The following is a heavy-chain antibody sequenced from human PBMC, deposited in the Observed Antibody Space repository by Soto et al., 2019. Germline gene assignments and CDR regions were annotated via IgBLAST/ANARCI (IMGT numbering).Heavy chain of an antibody. V-gene: IGHV4-4*02. J-gene: IGHJ5*02. Sequence: SQPMSLTCTASYGPMSSFYWRWVRQPPGKGLEWIGEIFHTGSTNYNPSLKSRVTMLVDKSKNQFSLILNSVTAADTAVYYCARASSGYHPWGQGTLVTVSS. D-gene: IGHD3-22*01. CDR2: IFHTGST. CDR3: ARASSGYHP. CDR1: YGPMSSFY.